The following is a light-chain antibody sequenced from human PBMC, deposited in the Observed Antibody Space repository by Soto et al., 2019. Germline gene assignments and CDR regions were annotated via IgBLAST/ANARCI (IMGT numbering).Light chain of an antibody. J-gene: IGLJ3*02. V-gene: IGLV4-69*01. CDR2: LNSDGSH. Sequence: QAVLTQSPSASASLGASVKLTCTLSSGHSSYAIAWYQQQPEKGPRYLMKLNSDGSHSKGDGIPDRFSGSSSGAERYLTISSLQSEDEADYYCQTWGTGLLVFGGGTKLTVL. CDR3: QTWGTGLLV. CDR1: SGHSSYA.